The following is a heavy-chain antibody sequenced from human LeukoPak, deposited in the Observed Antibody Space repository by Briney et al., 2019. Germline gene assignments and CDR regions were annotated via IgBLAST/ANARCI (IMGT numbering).Heavy chain of an antibody. CDR3: ARAMGMGGYYYDY. Sequence: PGESLRLSCAASGFTVSSNYMSWVRQAPGKGLEWVSVIYSGGSTYYADSVKGRFTISRDNSKNTLYLQMNSLRAEDTALYYCARAMGMGGYYYDYWGQGTLVTVSS. J-gene: IGHJ4*02. CDR1: GFTVSSNY. D-gene: IGHD3-22*01. V-gene: IGHV3-53*01. CDR2: IYSGGST.